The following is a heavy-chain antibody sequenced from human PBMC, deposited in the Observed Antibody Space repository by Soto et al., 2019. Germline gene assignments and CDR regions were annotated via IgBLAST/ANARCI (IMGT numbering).Heavy chain of an antibody. D-gene: IGHD3-10*01. V-gene: IGHV1-69*08. Sequence: QVQLVQSGAEVKKPGSSVKVSCKASGGTFSSYTISWVRQAPGQGLEWMGRIIPILGIANYAQKFQGRVTITADKSTSTAYMELSSLRSEDTAVYYCARDLVRGVMWDAFDIWGQGTMVTVSS. J-gene: IGHJ3*02. CDR3: ARDLVRGVMWDAFDI. CDR1: GGTFSSYT. CDR2: IIPILGIA.